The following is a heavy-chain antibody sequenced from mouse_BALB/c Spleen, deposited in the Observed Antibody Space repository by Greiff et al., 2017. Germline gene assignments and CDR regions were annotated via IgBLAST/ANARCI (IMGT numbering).Heavy chain of an antibody. V-gene: IGHV1-54*01. D-gene: IGHD1-1*01. Sequence: VQLQQSGAELVRPGTSVKVSCKASGYAFTNYLIEWVKQRPGQGLEWIGVINPGSGGTNYNEKFKGKATLTADKSSSTAYMQLSSLTSDDSAVYFCARSYYYGSSYDYFDYWGQGTTLTVSS. CDR2: INPGSGGT. CDR1: GYAFTNYL. J-gene: IGHJ2*01. CDR3: ARSYYYGSSYDYFDY.